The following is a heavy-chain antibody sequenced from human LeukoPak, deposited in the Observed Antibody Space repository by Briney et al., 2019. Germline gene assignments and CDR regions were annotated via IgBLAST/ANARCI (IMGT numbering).Heavy chain of an antibody. V-gene: IGHV4-59*01. Sequence: SETLSLTCTVSGGSISSYYWSWIRQPPGKGLEWIGYIYYSGSTNYNPSLKSRVTISVDTSKNQFSLKLSSVTAADTAVCYCAREGGGFDPWGQGTLVTVSS. J-gene: IGHJ5*02. CDR2: IYYSGST. CDR3: AREGGGFDP. D-gene: IGHD4-17*01. CDR1: GGSISSYY.